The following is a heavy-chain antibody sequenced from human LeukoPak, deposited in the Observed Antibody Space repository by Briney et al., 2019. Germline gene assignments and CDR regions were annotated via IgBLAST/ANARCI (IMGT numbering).Heavy chain of an antibody. CDR3: ASLMATNTNSLDY. Sequence: ASVKVSCKASGGTCSSYAISWVRQAPGQGLEWMGGIIPIFGTANYAQKFQGRVTITADESTSTAYMELSSLRSEDTAVYYCASLMATNTNSLDYWGQGTLVTVSS. CDR1: GGTCSSYA. V-gene: IGHV1-69*13. J-gene: IGHJ4*02. CDR2: IIPIFGTA. D-gene: IGHD5-24*01.